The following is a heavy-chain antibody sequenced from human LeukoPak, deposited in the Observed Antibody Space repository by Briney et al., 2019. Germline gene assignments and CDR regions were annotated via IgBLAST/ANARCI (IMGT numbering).Heavy chain of an antibody. V-gene: IGHV3-23*01. D-gene: IGHD2-2*01. J-gene: IGHJ4*02. Sequence: GGSLRLSCAASGFTFSSYGMSWVRQAPGKGLEWVSAISGSGGSTYYADSVKGRFTISRDNSKNTLYLQMNSLRAEDTAVYYCAKGRGRYCSSTSCYGGVFDYWGQGTLVTVSS. CDR3: AKGRGRYCSSTSCYGGVFDY. CDR2: ISGSGGST. CDR1: GFTFSSYG.